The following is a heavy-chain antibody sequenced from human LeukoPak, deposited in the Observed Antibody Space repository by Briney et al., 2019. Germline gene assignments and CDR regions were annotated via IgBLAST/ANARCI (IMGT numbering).Heavy chain of an antibody. V-gene: IGHV3-21*01. CDR1: GFTFSSYS. CDR2: ISSSSTNI. Sequence: GGSLRLSCAASGFTFSSYSMNWVRQAPGKGLEWVSSISSSSTNIYYADSVKGRFTISRDNAKNSLYLQMNSLRAEDTAVYYCATLPYYYDSSGSYYFDYWGQGTLVTVSS. D-gene: IGHD3-22*01. J-gene: IGHJ4*02. CDR3: ATLPYYYDSSGSYYFDY.